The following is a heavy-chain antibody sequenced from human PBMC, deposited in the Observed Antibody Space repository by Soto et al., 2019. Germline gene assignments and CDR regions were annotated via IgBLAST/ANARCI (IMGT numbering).Heavy chain of an antibody. CDR2: ISSSSSYI. D-gene: IGHD6-6*01. Sequence: EVQLVESGGGLVKPGGSLRLSCAASGFTFSSYSMNWVRQAPGKGLEWVSSISSSSSYIYYADSVKGRFTISRDNAKNSLYRQINSLRAEDTAVYYCAKYSSSFTRFFDYWGQGTLVTVSS. V-gene: IGHV3-21*01. J-gene: IGHJ4*02. CDR1: GFTFSSYS. CDR3: AKYSSSFTRFFDY.